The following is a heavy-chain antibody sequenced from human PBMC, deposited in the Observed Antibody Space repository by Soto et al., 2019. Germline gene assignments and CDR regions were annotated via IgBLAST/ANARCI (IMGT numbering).Heavy chain of an antibody. Sequence: SVNVYWKAAGGGFSIYTISWGRQAPRQGLEWMGRIIPILGIANYAQKFQGRVTITADKSTSTAYMELSSLRSEDTAVYYCARDHGRQLVNYWFDPWGQGTLVTVSS. D-gene: IGHD6-6*01. CDR3: ARDHGRQLVNYWFDP. CDR2: IIPILGIA. V-gene: IGHV1-69*04. CDR1: GGGFSIYT. J-gene: IGHJ5*02.